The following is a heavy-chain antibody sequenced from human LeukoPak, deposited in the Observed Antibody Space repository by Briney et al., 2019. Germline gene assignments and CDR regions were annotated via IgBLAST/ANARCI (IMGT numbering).Heavy chain of an antibody. V-gene: IGHV3-53*01. CDR3: AGRRSSGWYAY. Sequence: GGSLRLSCATSGFTVSSNCMSWARQAPGKGLEWVSVIYDSGTTYYADSVKGRFLIFRDTSKNTVDLQMNSLRVEDTAVYYCAGRRSSGWYAYWGQGTLVTVSS. CDR1: GFTVSSNC. J-gene: IGHJ4*02. D-gene: IGHD6-19*01. CDR2: IYDSGTT.